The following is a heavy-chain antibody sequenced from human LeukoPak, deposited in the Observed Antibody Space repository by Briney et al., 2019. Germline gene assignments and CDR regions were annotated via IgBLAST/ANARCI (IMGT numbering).Heavy chain of an antibody. CDR3: AREGIAARRGALDY. D-gene: IGHD6-6*01. CDR2: ISAYNGNT. CDR1: GGTFSSYA. J-gene: IGHJ4*02. Sequence: ASVKVSCKASGGTFSSYAISWVRQAPGQGLEWMGWISAYNGNTNYAQKLQGRVTMTTDTSTSTAYMELRSLRSDDTAVYYCAREGIAARRGALDYWGQGTLVTVSS. V-gene: IGHV1-18*01.